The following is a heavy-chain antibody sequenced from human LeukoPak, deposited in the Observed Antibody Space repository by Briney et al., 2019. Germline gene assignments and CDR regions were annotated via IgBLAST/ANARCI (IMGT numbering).Heavy chain of an antibody. J-gene: IGHJ4*02. Sequence: GGSLRLSCAASGFPFSGDWMTWVRQAPGEGLDWVGRIASKTDGGATDYAAPVKGRFTISRDDSKNTLNLQMNSLKTEDTAVYYCTTGIRGDWGQGTLVTVSS. V-gene: IGHV3-15*04. CDR2: IASKTDGGAT. CDR3: TTGIRGD. CDR1: GFPFSGDW. D-gene: IGHD3-10*01.